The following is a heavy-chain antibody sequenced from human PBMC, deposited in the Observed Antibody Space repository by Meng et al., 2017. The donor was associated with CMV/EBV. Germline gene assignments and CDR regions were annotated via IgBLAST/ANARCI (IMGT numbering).Heavy chain of an antibody. CDR3: ASSLTYPDY. Sequence: QVQRQQWGAGLLKPSQPRSLTCAVYGGSFSGYYWSWIRQPPGKGLEWIGEINHSGSTNYNPSLKSRVTISVDTSKNQFSLKLSSVTAADTAVYYCASSLTYPDYWGQGTLVTVSS. CDR2: INHSGST. CDR1: GGSFSGYY. V-gene: IGHV4-34*01. D-gene: IGHD2-15*01. J-gene: IGHJ4*02.